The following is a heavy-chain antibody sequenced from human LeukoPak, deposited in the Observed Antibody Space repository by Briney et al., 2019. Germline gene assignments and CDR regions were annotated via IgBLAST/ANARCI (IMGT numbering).Heavy chain of an antibody. Sequence: ASVKVSCKASGYTFTSYYMHWVRQAPGQGLEWMGIINPSGGSTGYAQKFQGRVTMTRDTSTSTVYMELSSLRSEDTAVYYCARDQIASSGWYAEYFQHWGQGTLVTVSS. V-gene: IGHV1-46*01. CDR3: ARDQIASSGWYAEYFQH. CDR2: INPSGGST. CDR1: GYTFTSYY. J-gene: IGHJ1*01. D-gene: IGHD6-19*01.